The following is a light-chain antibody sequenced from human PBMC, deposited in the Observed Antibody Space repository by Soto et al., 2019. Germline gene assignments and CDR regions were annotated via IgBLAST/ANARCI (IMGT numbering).Light chain of an antibody. CDR2: DAS. V-gene: IGKV3-11*01. CDR3: QQRSNWPPYT. CDR1: QSVSTY. Sequence: EIVLTQSPATLSLSLGERATLSCRASQSVSTYLAWYQQKPGQTPRLLIYDASNRATGIPARFSGSGSGTDFTLTINSLEPEDFAVYYCQQRSNWPPYTFGQGTKLEIK. J-gene: IGKJ2*01.